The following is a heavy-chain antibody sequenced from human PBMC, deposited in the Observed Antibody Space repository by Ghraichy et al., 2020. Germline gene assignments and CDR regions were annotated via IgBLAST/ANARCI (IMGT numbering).Heavy chain of an antibody. V-gene: IGHV3-23*01. CDR1: GFTFSSYA. Sequence: GGSLRLSCAASGFTFSSYALSWVRQAPGKGLEWVSDISGSGGSTYYADSVKGRFTISRDNSKNTLYLQMNSLRVEDTAVYYCAKKGYYDFWIGYPSGWFDPWGQGTLVTVSS. CDR3: AKKGYYDFWIGYPSGWFDP. D-gene: IGHD3-3*01. CDR2: ISGSGGST. J-gene: IGHJ5*02.